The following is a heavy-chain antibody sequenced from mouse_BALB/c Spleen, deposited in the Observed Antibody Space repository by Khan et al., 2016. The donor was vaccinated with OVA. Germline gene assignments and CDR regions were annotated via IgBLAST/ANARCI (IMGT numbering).Heavy chain of an antibody. CDR3: ARSVTITTVVATDFDY. Sequence: EVQLQESGPGLVKPSQSLSLTCTVTGYSITSDYAWNWLRQFPGNQLEWMGYISYSGRTSYNPSLNSRISITRDTSKNQFFLQLTSVTTEDTATYYGARSVTITTVVATDFDYWGQGTTLTVSS. D-gene: IGHD1-1*01. J-gene: IGHJ2*01. V-gene: IGHV3-2*02. CDR1: GYSITSDYA. CDR2: ISYSGRT.